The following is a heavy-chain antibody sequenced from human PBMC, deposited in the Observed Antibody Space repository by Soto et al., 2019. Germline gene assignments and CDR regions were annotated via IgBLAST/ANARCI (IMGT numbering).Heavy chain of an antibody. CDR3: EWEPLRRYFGY. CDR2: ISGSGGST. V-gene: IGHV3-23*01. CDR1: GFTFSSYA. J-gene: IGHJ4*02. D-gene: IGHD1-26*01. Sequence: EVQLLESEGGLVQPGGSLRLSCAASGFTFSSYAMSWVRQAPGKGLEWVSAISGSGGSTYYADSVKGRLTISRDNSKNTLYLQMNSLRAEDRAVFYCEWEPLRRYFGYWGQGTLVTVSS.